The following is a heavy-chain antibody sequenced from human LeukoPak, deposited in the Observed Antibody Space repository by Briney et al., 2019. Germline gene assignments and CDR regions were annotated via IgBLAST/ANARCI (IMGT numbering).Heavy chain of an antibody. CDR2: IYYRGST. J-gene: IGHJ4*02. CDR3: ARLSGYSSGHYYSDY. V-gene: IGHV4-59*01. CDR1: GGSISSDY. D-gene: IGHD3-22*01. Sequence: PSETLSLTCTVSGGSISSDYWGWIRQPPGKGLEWIGYIYYRGSTNYNPSLKSRVTISVDTSKNQFSLKLSSVTAADTAVYYCARLSGYSSGHYYSDYWGQGTLVTVSS.